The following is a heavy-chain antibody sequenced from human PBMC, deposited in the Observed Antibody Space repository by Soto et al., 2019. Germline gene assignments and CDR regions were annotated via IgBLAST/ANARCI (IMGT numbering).Heavy chain of an antibody. V-gene: IGHV3-48*03. CDR3: ARSYYDFWSGYYTFDY. CDR2: ISSSGSTI. D-gene: IGHD3-3*01. CDR1: GFTFSGYE. J-gene: IGHJ4*02. Sequence: PGGSLRLSCAASGFTFSGYEMNWVRQAPGKGLEWVSYISSSGSTIYYADSVKGRFTISRDNAKNSLYLQMNSLRAEDTAVYYCARSYYDFWSGYYTFDYWGQGTLVTVSS.